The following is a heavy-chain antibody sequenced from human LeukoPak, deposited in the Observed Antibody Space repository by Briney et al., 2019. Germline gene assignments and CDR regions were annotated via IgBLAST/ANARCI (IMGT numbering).Heavy chain of an antibody. J-gene: IGHJ4*02. CDR1: GFTFSSYA. CDR3: ARDLIGYSSGLLDY. D-gene: IGHD6-19*01. CDR2: ISYDGSNK. V-gene: IGHV3-30*04. Sequence: PGRSLRLSCAASGFTFSSYAMHWVRQAPGKGLEWVAVISYDGSNKYYADSVKGRFTISRDNSKNTLYLQMNSLRAEDTAVYYCARDLIGYSSGLLDYWGQGALVTVSS.